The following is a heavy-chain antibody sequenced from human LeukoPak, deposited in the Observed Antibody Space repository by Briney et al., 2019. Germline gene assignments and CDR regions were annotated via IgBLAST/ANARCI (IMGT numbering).Heavy chain of an antibody. CDR2: TSSDLNVK. J-gene: IGHJ4*02. CDR3: ARGRPHGNDY. D-gene: IGHD4-23*01. Sequence: PGGSLRLSCAASGFTFRNYVIHWVRQAPGKGLEWVAVTSSDLNVKLYADSVKGRFTISRDNSRSTLYLQMNSLRVEDTAVYYCARGRPHGNDYWGQGTLVTVSS. CDR1: GFTFRNYV. V-gene: IGHV3-30-3*01.